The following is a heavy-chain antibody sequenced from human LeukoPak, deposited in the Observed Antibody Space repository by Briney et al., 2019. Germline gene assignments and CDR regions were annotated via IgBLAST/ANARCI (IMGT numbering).Heavy chain of an antibody. V-gene: IGHV3-23*01. CDR1: GFTFSIYA. CDR2: INESGGRT. CDR3: ARYPGSGSYYTGGWFDP. Sequence: PGGSLRLSCAASGFTFSIYAMSWVRQAPGKGLEWVSTINESGGRTYYADSVKGRFTISRDNSRNTLYLQMSSLTAEDTAMYYCARYPGSGSYYTGGWFDPWGQGTLVTVSS. J-gene: IGHJ5*02. D-gene: IGHD1-26*01.